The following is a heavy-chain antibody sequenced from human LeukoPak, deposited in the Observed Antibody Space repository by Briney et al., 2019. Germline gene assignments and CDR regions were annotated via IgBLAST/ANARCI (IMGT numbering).Heavy chain of an antibody. CDR3: ARALWSGWGFGELLRPTRGYYYGMDV. CDR2: ISNSGGST. Sequence: GGSLRLSCAASGFTFSSYAMTWVRQAPGKGLEWVSSISNSGGSTYYADSVKGRFTISRDNSKNTLYLQMNSLRAEDTAVYYCARALWSGWGFGELLRPTRGYYYGMDVWGQGTTVTVSS. D-gene: IGHD3-10*01. V-gene: IGHV3-23*01. CDR1: GFTFSSYA. J-gene: IGHJ6*02.